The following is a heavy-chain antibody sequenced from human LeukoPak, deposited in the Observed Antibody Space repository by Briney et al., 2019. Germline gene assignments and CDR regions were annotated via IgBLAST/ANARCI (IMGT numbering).Heavy chain of an antibody. Sequence: SETLSLICTVSGGSIISYYWSWIRPPPGKGRVGIGYIYYSGTTNYNPSLKSRVTISVDTSKNQFSLKVNSVTAADTAVYYCVRSKSGTYGWFDPWGQGTLVTVSS. CDR3: VRSKSGTYGWFDP. CDR1: GGSIISYY. CDR2: IYYSGTT. V-gene: IGHV4-59*01. J-gene: IGHJ5*02. D-gene: IGHD4-17*01.